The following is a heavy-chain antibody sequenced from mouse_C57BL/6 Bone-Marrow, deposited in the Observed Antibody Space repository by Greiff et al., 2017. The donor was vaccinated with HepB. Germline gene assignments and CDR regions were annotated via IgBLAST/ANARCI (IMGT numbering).Heavy chain of an antibody. CDR2: ISSGGSYT. CDR1: GFTFSSYG. Sequence: EVMLVDSGGDLVKPGGSLKLSCAASGFTFSSYGMSWVRQTPDKRLEWVATISSGGSYTYYPDSVKGRFTISRDNAKNTLYLQMSSLKSEDTAMYYCARHYGSSYGYFDYWGQGTTLTVSS. V-gene: IGHV5-6*01. CDR3: ARHYGSSYGYFDY. J-gene: IGHJ2*01. D-gene: IGHD1-1*01.